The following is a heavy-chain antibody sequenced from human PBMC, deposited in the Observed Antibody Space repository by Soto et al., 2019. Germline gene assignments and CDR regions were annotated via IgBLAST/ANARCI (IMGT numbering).Heavy chain of an antibody. D-gene: IGHD2-2*01. V-gene: IGHV4-31*03. J-gene: IGHJ5*02. CDR2: IYHSGTT. CDR1: GGSISSGGYY. Sequence: PSETLSLTCTVSGGSISSGGYYWSWIRQHPGKGLEWIGYIYHSGTTYYNPSLKSRVTISVDTSKNQFSLKLTSVTAADTAVYYCARVRGNQPLGSFDPWGQGTLVTLSS. CDR3: ARVRGNQPLGSFDP.